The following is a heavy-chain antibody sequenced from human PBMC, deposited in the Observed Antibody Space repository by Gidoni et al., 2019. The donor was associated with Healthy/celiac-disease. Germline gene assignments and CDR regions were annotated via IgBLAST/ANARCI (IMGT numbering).Heavy chain of an antibody. CDR2: IKSKTDGGTT. CDR1: GFTFSTAW. Sequence: EVQLVESGGGLVKPGGSLRLSCAASGFTFSTAWMNWVRQAPGKGLEWVGRIKSKTDGGTTDYAAPVKGRFTISRDDSKNTLYLQMNSLKTEDTAVYYCTTRGYYDFWSGYLQFEDDYWGQGTLVTVSS. CDR3: TTRGYYDFWSGYLQFEDDY. V-gene: IGHV3-15*07. D-gene: IGHD3-3*01. J-gene: IGHJ4*02.